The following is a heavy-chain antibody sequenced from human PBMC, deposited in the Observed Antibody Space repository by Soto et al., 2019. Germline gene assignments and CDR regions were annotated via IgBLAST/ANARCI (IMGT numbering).Heavy chain of an antibody. CDR2: IIPILGIA. Sequence: SVKVSCKASGGTFSSYTISWVRQAPGQGLEWMGRIIPILGIANYAQKFQGRVTITADKSTSTAYMELSSLRSEDTAVYYCARDDWSSTSCYWGTDAFDIWGQGTMVTVSS. V-gene: IGHV1-69*04. CDR3: ARDDWSSTSCYWGTDAFDI. D-gene: IGHD2-2*01. J-gene: IGHJ3*02. CDR1: GGTFSSYT.